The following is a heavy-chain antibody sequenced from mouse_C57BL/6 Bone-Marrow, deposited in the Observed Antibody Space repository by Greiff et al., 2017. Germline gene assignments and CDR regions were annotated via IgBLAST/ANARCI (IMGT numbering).Heavy chain of an antibody. Sequence: QVQLQQPGAELVKPGASVQLSCKASGYTFTSYWMHWVKQRPGQGLEWIGMIHPNSGSTNYNEKFKSKATLTVDKSSSTAYMQLSSLTSEDSAVYYCARVGPGWLLPHYFDYWGQGTTLTVSS. V-gene: IGHV1-64*01. CDR2: IHPNSGST. D-gene: IGHD2-3*01. J-gene: IGHJ2*01. CDR3: ARVGPGWLLPHYFDY. CDR1: GYTFTSYW.